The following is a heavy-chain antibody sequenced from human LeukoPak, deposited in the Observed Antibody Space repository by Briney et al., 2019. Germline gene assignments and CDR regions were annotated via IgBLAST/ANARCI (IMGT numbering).Heavy chain of an antibody. CDR2: ISYDGSNK. V-gene: IGHV3-30-3*01. CDR3: ASHYSGSGSYYMDV. D-gene: IGHD3-10*01. CDR1: GFTFSSYA. Sequence: GGSLRLSCAASGFTFSSYAMHWVRQAPGKGLEWVAVISYDGSNKYYADSVKGRFTISRDNSKNTLYLQMNNLRAEDTAVYYCASHYSGSGSYYMDVWGQGTTVTVSS. J-gene: IGHJ6*02.